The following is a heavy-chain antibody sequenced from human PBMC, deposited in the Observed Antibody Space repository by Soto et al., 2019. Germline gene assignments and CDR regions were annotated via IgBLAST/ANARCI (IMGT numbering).Heavy chain of an antibody. V-gene: IGHV3-23*01. Sequence: LRVSCAASGFRFSNYAMSWVRQAPGKGLEWVSLISATGGGTYYADSVKGRFTISRDNSHNTLYLQVHSLTAEDTAVYYCAKDRRAGGNSAFYFDFWGQGAQVTVSS. CDR2: ISATGGGT. J-gene: IGHJ4*02. D-gene: IGHD3-16*01. CDR1: GFRFSNYA. CDR3: AKDRRAGGNSAFYFDF.